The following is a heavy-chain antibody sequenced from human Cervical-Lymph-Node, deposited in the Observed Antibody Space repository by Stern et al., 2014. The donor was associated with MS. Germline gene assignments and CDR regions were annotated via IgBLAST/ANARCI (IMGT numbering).Heavy chain of an antibody. CDR2: ISTNATHT. D-gene: IGHD4-17*01. CDR1: GFTFSHYS. CDR3: ARARVGDYARSPHLDS. Sequence: EMQLVESGGGLVKPGESLRLSCDASGFTFSHYSINWVRQAPGQGLEWISSISTNATHTYSADSVEGRFTISRDSAKDSVSLHMVSLRAEDTAVYYCARARVGDYARSPHLDSWGQGTLVTVSS. J-gene: IGHJ4*02. V-gene: IGHV3-21*01.